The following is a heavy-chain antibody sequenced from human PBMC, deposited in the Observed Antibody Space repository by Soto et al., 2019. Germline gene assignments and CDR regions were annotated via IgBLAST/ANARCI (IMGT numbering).Heavy chain of an antibody. Sequence: QVQLVESGGGVVQPGRSLRLSCAASGFTLSRYGMHWVRQAPGKGLEWVAAIWYDGSNKYYADSVKGRFTISRDNSKNTLYLQMNSLRAEDTAVYYCAFIVGATLWRQGTLVTVSS. CDR3: AFIVGATL. J-gene: IGHJ4*02. D-gene: IGHD1-26*01. V-gene: IGHV3-33*01. CDR2: IWYDGSNK. CDR1: GFTLSRYG.